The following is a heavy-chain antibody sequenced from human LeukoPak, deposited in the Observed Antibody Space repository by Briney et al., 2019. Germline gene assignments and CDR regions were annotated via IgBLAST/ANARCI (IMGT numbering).Heavy chain of an antibody. CDR1: GFTVSSNY. D-gene: IGHD3-22*01. J-gene: IGHJ3*02. CDR3: ARGGRGSAAVVAPRSFDI. Sequence: GGSLRLSCAASGFTVSSNYMSWVRQAPGKGLEWVSVLYSDGTTYYAGSVKGRFIISRDISKNTLYLQMNSLRAEDSALYYCARGGRGSAAVVAPRSFDIWGQGTMVTVSS. CDR2: LYSDGTT. V-gene: IGHV3-53*01.